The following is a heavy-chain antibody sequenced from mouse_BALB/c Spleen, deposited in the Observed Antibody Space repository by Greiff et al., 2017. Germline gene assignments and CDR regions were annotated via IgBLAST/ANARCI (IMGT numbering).Heavy chain of an antibody. CDR1: GFTFSSYT. CDR2: ISSGGSYT. Sequence: EVMLVESGGGLVKPGGSLKLSCAASGFTFSSYTMSWVRQTPEKRLEWVATISSGGSYTYYPDSVKGRFTISRDNAKNTLYLQMSSLKSEDTAMYYCTRGIYDGYYPYYFDYWGQGTTLTVSS. D-gene: IGHD2-3*01. CDR3: TRGIYDGYYPYYFDY. J-gene: IGHJ2*01. V-gene: IGHV5-6-4*01.